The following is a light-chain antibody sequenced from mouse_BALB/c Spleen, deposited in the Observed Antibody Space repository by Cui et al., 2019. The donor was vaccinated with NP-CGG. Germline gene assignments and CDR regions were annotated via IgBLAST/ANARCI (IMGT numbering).Light chain of an antibody. V-gene: IGLV1*01. CDR1: TGAVTTSNY. J-gene: IGLJ1*01. CDR3: ALWYSNHWV. CDR2: GTN. Sequence: QAVVTQESALTTSPGETVTLTCRSSTGAVTTSNYANLVQEKPDHLFPGLIGGTNNRAPGVPARFSGSLIGDKAALTITGAQTEDEAISFCALWYSNHWVFGGGTKLTVL.